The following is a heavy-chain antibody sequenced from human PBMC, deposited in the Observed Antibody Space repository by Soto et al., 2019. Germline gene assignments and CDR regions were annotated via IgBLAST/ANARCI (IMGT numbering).Heavy chain of an antibody. CDR1: GFTFSSYS. D-gene: IGHD4-17*01. CDR3: ARDSRDGDYGYYYYMDL. J-gene: IGHJ6*03. CDR2: ISSSSSYI. Sequence: EVQLVESGGGLVKPGGSPRLSCAASGFTFSSYSMNWVRQAPGKGLEWVSSISSSSSYIYYADSVKGRFTISRDNAKNSLYLQMNSLRAEDTAVYYCARDSRDGDYGYYYYMDLWGKGTTVTVSS. V-gene: IGHV3-21*01.